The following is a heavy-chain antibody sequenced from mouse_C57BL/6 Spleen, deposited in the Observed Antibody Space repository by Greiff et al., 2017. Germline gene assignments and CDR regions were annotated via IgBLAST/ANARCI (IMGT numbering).Heavy chain of an antibody. J-gene: IGHJ2*01. CDR1: GFTFSDYY. Sequence: EVKLQESGGGLVQPGGSLKLSCAASGFTFSDYYMYWVRQTPEKRLEWVAYISNGGGSTYYPDTVKGRFTISRDNAKNTLYLQMSRLKSEDTAMYYCAGGASWYFDYWGQGTTLTVSS. V-gene: IGHV5-12*01. CDR3: AGGASWYFDY. CDR2: ISNGGGST. D-gene: IGHD1-1*02.